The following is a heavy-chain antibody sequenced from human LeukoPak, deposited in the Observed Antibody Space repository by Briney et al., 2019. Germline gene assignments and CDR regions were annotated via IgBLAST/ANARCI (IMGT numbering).Heavy chain of an antibody. CDR2: IYPGDSDT. Sequence: GESLKISCKGSGYSFTSYWIGWVRQMPGKGLEWMGIIYPGDSDTRYSPSFQGQVTNSADKSITTAYLQWSSLKASDTAMYYCARLSGPCSRTSCYAMLDDYGEPRHFDYWGQGTLVTVSS. CDR1: GYSFTSYW. CDR3: ARLSGPCSRTSCYAMLDDYGEPRHFDY. D-gene: IGHD2-2*01. J-gene: IGHJ4*02. V-gene: IGHV5-51*01.